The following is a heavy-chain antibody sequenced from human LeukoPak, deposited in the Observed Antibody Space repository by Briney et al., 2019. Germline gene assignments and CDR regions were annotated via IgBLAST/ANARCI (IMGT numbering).Heavy chain of an antibody. CDR1: GFTFSSYA. V-gene: IGHV3-23*01. D-gene: IGHD6-6*01. CDR3: AKDRSSSSSYYYGMDV. CDR2: ISGSGGST. J-gene: IGHJ6*02. Sequence: GGSLRLSCAASGFTFSSYAMSWVRQAPGKGLEWVSAISGSGGSTYYADSVKGWFTISRDNSKNTLYLQMNSLRAEDTAVYYCAKDRSSSSSYYYGMDVWGQGTTVTVSS.